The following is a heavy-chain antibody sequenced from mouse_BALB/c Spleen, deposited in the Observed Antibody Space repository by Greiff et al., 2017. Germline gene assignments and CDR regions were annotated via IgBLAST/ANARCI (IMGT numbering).Heavy chain of an antibody. CDR1: GFTFSSYA. D-gene: IGHD1-3*01. CDR2: ISSGGSYT. J-gene: IGHJ3*01. V-gene: IGHV5-9-4*01. CDR3: ARGSGSWFAY. Sequence: EVQVVESGGGLVKPGGSLKLSCAASGFTFSSYAMSWVRQSPEKRLEWVAEISSGGSYTYYPDTVTGRFTISRDNAKNTLYLEMSSLRSEDTAMYYCARGSGSWFAYWGQGTLVTVSA.